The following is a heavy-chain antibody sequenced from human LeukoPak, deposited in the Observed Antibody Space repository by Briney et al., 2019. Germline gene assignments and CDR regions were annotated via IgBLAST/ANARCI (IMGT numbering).Heavy chain of an antibody. CDR2: INPNSGGT. D-gene: IGHD2-15*01. CDR1: EYIFTGYY. Sequence: GASVKVSCKASEYIFTGYYMHWVRQAPGQGLEWMGWINPNSGGTNYAQKFQGRVTMTRDTSISTAYMELSRLRSDDTAVYYCARVPGYCSGGSCYNLDYWGQGTLVTVSS. CDR3: ARVPGYCSGGSCYNLDY. J-gene: IGHJ4*02. V-gene: IGHV1-2*02.